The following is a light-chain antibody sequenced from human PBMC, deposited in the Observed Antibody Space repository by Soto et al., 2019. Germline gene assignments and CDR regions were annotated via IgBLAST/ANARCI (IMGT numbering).Light chain of an antibody. CDR3: QPYIKWPIT. V-gene: IGKV3-15*01. Sequence: EIGMTQSPGTLSVSPGERATLSCRASQSVSSNLAWYQQKPGQAPRLLISDASTRATGIPARFSGSGSGTEFTLTVSSLQSEAFAVYYCQPYIKWPITFGQGTRLEIK. CDR1: QSVSSN. CDR2: DAS. J-gene: IGKJ5*01.